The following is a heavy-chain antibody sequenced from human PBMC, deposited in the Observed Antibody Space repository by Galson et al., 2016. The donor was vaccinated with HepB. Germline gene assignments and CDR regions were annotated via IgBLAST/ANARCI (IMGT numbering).Heavy chain of an antibody. CDR2: IYNTGHT. V-gene: IGHV4-4*01. Sequence: GTPSLTRPVPGGPINSDVWGRGARHPPGKALVRIGDIYNTGHTHQHPSLKTRVNMSLDKSKNQFSLKANSVTAADTAVYFCAGGKPATWWGSWGQGILVVVSS. D-gene: IGHD2-8*02. CDR3: AGGKPATWWGS. J-gene: IGHJ5*02. CDR1: GGPINSDVW.